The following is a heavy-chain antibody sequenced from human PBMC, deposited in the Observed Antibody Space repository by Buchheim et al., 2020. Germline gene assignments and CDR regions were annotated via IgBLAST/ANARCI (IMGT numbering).Heavy chain of an antibody. CDR1: GGSISSSSYY. CDR3: ARNSGIAAANWFDP. CDR2: IYYSGCT. J-gene: IGHJ5*02. D-gene: IGHD6-13*01. Sequence: QLQLQESGPGLVKPSETLSLTCTVSGGSISSSSYYWGWIRQPPGKGLEWIGSIYYSGCTYYNPSLQSRVTISVDTSKNQFSLKLSAVTAADTAVYYCARNSGIAAANWFDPWGKGTL. V-gene: IGHV4-39*01.